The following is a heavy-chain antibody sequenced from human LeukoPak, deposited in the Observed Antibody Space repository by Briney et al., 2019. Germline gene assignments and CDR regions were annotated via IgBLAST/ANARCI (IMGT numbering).Heavy chain of an antibody. V-gene: IGHV1-46*01. Sequence: ASVTVSCKASGYTFTIYYMHWVRQAPGQGLEWMGIINPSGGSTSYAQKFQGRVTMTRDTSTSTVYMELSSLRSEDTAVYYCARVGESSGLDYWGQGTLVTVSS. J-gene: IGHJ4*02. CDR3: ARVGESSGLDY. CDR1: GYTFTIYY. CDR2: INPSGGST. D-gene: IGHD6-19*01.